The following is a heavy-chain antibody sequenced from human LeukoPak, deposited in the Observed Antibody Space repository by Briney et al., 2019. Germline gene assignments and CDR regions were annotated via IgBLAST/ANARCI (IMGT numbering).Heavy chain of an antibody. CDR2: ISSSGDYI. V-gene: IGHV3-21*01. CDR3: ARWNLGSDY. Sequence: PGGSLRLSCAASGFTFSTYSMNWVRRAPGKGLEWVSAISSSGDYIYYADSVKGRFTISRDNAENSLYLQMNSLRAEDTGVYYCARWNLGSDYWGQGTLVTVSS. D-gene: IGHD1-1*01. CDR1: GFTFSTYS. J-gene: IGHJ4*02.